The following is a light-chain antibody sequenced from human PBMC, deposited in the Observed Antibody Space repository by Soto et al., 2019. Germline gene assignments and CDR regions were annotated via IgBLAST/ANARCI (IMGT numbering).Light chain of an antibody. CDR3: QQSYNTPLT. Sequence: EIVLTQSPGTLSLSPGERATLSCRASQSVSSSYLAWYQQKAGQAPRLLIFGSSSRATGIPDRFSGSGSGTDFTLTISRLEPEDFAVYYCQQSYNTPLTFGQGTKVDIK. CDR2: GSS. V-gene: IGKV3-20*01. J-gene: IGKJ1*01. CDR1: QSVSSSY.